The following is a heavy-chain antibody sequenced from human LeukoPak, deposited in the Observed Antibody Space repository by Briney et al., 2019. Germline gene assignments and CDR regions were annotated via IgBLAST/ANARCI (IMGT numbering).Heavy chain of an antibody. CDR2: IKQDGSEK. Sequence: GGSLRLSCAASGFTFSSFWMSWVRQAPGKGLVWVANIKQDGSEKYYVDSVKGRFTISRDNAKNSLYLQMNSLRAEDTAVYYCAREDYYYYYYMDVWGKGTTVTVSS. CDR3: AREDYYYYYYMDV. V-gene: IGHV3-7*01. CDR1: GFTFSSFW. J-gene: IGHJ6*03.